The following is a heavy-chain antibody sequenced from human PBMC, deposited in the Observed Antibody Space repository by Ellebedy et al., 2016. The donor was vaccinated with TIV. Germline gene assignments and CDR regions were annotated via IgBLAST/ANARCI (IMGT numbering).Heavy chain of an antibody. CDR1: GFTFSPYA. Sequence: PGGSLRLSCAASGFTFSPYAMAWVRQAPGKGLEWVSGIVGSGAQKYADSVGGRFTISRDNSKSTLYLHMNSLRAEDTAVYYCAKDRTPGDGYWVFDQWGQGTLVTVSS. V-gene: IGHV3-23*01. J-gene: IGHJ4*02. CDR3: AKDRTPGDGYWVFDQ. D-gene: IGHD5-18*01. CDR2: IVGSGA.